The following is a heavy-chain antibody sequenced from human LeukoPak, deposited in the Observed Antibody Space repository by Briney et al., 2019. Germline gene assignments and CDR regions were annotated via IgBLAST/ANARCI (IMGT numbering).Heavy chain of an antibody. CDR1: GFTFSSYG. V-gene: IGHV3-30*18. CDR2: ISYDGSNK. J-gene: IGHJ4*02. D-gene: IGHD6-19*01. Sequence: GGSLRLSCAASGFTFSSYGMHWVRQAPGKGLEWVAVISYDGSNKYYADPVKGRFTISRDNSKNTLYLQMNSLRAEDTAVYYCAKNGYSSGWYSDYWGQGTLVTVSS. CDR3: AKNGYSSGWYSDY.